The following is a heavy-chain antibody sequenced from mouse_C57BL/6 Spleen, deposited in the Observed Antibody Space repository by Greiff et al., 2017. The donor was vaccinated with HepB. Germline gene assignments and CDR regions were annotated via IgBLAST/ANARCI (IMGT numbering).Heavy chain of an antibody. J-gene: IGHJ3*01. CDR2: ISDGGSYT. CDR3: ANYGNYSWFAY. Sequence: EVQLMESGGGLVKPGGSLKLSCAASGFTFSSYAMSWVRQTPEKRLEWVATISDGGSYTYYPDNVKGRFTISRDNAKNNLYLQMSHLKSEDTAMYYCANYGNYSWFAYWGQGTLVTVSA. V-gene: IGHV5-4*01. D-gene: IGHD2-1*01. CDR1: GFTFSSYA.